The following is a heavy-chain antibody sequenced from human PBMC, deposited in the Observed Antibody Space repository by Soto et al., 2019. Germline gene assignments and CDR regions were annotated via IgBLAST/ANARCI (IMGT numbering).Heavy chain of an antibody. Sequence: EVQLVESGGGLIQPGGSLSLSCAASGFTVSSNYMSWVRQAPGKGLEWVSVIYSGGSTYYADSVKGRFTISRDTSKNTLYLQMNSLRADDTAMYYCARDLVVVAATSLVDYYYGMDVWGQGTSVTVSS. CDR3: ARDLVVVAATSLVDYYYGMDV. J-gene: IGHJ6*02. CDR2: IYSGGST. CDR1: GFTVSSNY. D-gene: IGHD2-15*01. V-gene: IGHV3-53*01.